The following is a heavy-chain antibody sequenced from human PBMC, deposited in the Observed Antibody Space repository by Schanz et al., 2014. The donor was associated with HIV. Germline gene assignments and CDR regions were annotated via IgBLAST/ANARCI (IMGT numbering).Heavy chain of an antibody. V-gene: IGHV1-2*02. CDR3: ARRRGWGSYRYFPYGLDV. J-gene: IGHJ6*02. CDR1: GYTFTDYY. D-gene: IGHD3-16*02. Sequence: QVQLVQSGAEVKKPGASVKVSCKASGYTFTDYYIHWVRQAPGQGLEWMGWINPNSGGTNFAQKFQGRVTLTRDTSITTAYMELTSLRPEDTAVYYCARRRGWGSYRYFPYGLDVWGQGTTVTVSS. CDR2: INPNSGGT.